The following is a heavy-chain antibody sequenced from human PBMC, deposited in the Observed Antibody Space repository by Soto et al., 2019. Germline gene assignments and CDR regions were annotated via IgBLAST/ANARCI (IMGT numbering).Heavy chain of an antibody. CDR3: TTVIRNYWAYYYYGMDV. D-gene: IGHD1-7*01. CDR1: GFSFHNAW. Sequence: GGLRLSCAASGFSFHNAWMNWVRQAPGKGLEWVGRIKSKSDDGATDYAAPVKGRFTISRDPSKNTLYLQMNSLKTEDTAIYFCTTVIRNYWAYYYYGMDVWGQGTTVTVSS. J-gene: IGHJ6*02. CDR2: IKSKSDDGAT. V-gene: IGHV3-15*07.